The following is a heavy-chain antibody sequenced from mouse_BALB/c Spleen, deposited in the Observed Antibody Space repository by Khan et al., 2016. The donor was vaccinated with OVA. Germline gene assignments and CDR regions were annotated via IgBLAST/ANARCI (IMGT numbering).Heavy chain of an antibody. CDR3: ARGASYWYFDV. CDR1: GYTFTNYG. CDR2: INTYTGEP. Sequence: QIQLVQSGPELKKPGETVKISCKASGYTFTNYGMNWVKQAPGKGLKWMGWINTYTGEPTYTDDFKGRFAFSLETSASIAYLQINNLKNEDMATYFCARGASYWYFDVWGAGTTVTVSS. V-gene: IGHV9-1*02. J-gene: IGHJ1*01.